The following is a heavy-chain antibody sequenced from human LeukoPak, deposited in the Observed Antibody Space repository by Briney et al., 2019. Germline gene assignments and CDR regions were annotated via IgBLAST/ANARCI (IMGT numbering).Heavy chain of an antibody. J-gene: IGHJ2*01. CDR1: GGSISSGSYY. CDR2: IYTSGST. D-gene: IGHD1-26*01. V-gene: IGHV4-61*02. CDR3: ARDGGSYRRYFDL. Sequence: KSSETLSLTCTVSGGSISSGSYYWSWIRQPAGKGLEWIGRIYTSGSTNYNPSLKSRVTISVDTSKNQFSLKLSSVTAADTAVYYCARDGGSYRRYFDLWGRGTLVTVSS.